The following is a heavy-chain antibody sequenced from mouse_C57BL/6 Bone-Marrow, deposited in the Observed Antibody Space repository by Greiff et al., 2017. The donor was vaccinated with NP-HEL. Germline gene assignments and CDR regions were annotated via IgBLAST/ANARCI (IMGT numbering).Heavy chain of an antibody. Sequence: VQLQESGAELVKPGASVKISCKASGYAFSSYWMNWVKQRPGKGLEWIGQIYPGDGDTNYNGKFKGKATLTADKSSSTAYMQLSSLTSEDSAVYFCARLQGGSRAGYWGQGTTLTVSS. CDR1: GYAFSSYW. CDR2: IYPGDGDT. D-gene: IGHD1-1*01. V-gene: IGHV1-80*01. J-gene: IGHJ2*01. CDR3: ARLQGGSRAGY.